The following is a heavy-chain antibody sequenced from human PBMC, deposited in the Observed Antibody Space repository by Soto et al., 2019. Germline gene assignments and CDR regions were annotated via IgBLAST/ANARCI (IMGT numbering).Heavy chain of an antibody. CDR2: IHYSGST. V-gene: IGHV4-39*07. Sequence: SETLSLTCTVSGGSISSSSYYWGWIRQPPGKGLEWIGSIHYSGSTANNPSLKSRVTMLVDTSKNQFSLRLTSVTAADTAVYYCARDQDFITGDNWFDPWGQGTLVTVSS. J-gene: IGHJ5*02. D-gene: IGHD3-16*01. CDR3: ARDQDFITGDNWFDP. CDR1: GGSISSSSYY.